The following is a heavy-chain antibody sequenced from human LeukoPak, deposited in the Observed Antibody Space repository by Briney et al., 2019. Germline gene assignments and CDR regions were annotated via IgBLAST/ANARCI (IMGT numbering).Heavy chain of an antibody. J-gene: IGHJ4*02. D-gene: IGHD5-24*01. CDR3: ASARAPKMATIHHY. CDR1: GFTFSSYG. V-gene: IGHV3-30*03. Sequence: PGGSLRLSCEASGFTFSSYGMHWVRQAPGKGLEWVAVISYDGSNRYYADSVKGRFTISRDNSKNTLYLQMNSLRAEDTAVYYCASARAPKMATIHHYWGQGTLVTVSS. CDR2: ISYDGSNR.